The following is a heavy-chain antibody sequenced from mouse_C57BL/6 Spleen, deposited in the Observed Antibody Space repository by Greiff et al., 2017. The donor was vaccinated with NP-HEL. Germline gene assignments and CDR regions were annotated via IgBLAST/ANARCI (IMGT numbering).Heavy chain of an antibody. CDR2: IYPGDGDT. V-gene: IGHV1-80*01. J-gene: IGHJ2*01. D-gene: IGHD1-1*01. CDR3: ARSNYGSSYPYFDY. Sequence: QVQLQQSGAELVKPGASVKISCKASGYAFSSYWMNWVKQRPGKGLEWIGQIYPGDGDTNYNGKFKGKATLTADKSSSTAYMQLSSLTSEDSAVYFCARSNYGSSYPYFDYWGQGTTLTVSS. CDR1: GYAFSSYW.